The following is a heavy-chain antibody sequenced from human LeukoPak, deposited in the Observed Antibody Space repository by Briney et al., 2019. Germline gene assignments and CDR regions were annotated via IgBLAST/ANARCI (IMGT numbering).Heavy chain of an antibody. V-gene: IGHV4-30-2*01. D-gene: IGHD2-2*01. CDR3: AREKLLRSVVVPAAAAMGAFDI. CDR2: IYHSGST. Sequence: PSQTLSLTCTVSGGSISSGGYYWSWIRQPPGKGLEWIGYIYHSGSTYYNPSLKSRVTISVDRSKNQFSLKLSSVTAADTAVYYCAREKLLRSVVVPAAAAMGAFDIWGQGTMVTVSS. CDR1: GGSISSGGYY. J-gene: IGHJ3*02.